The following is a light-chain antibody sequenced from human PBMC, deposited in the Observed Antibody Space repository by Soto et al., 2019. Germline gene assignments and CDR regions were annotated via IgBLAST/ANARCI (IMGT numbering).Light chain of an antibody. CDR1: QSVSSN. Sequence: EIVMTQSPATLSVSPGERATLSCRASQSVSSNLAWYQQKPGQAPRLLIYGASTRATGIPARFSGSGSGTELTLTISSLRSEDCAVYYCQQYNNSPPMNTFGQGTRLEMK. V-gene: IGKV3D-15*01. CDR2: GAS. J-gene: IGKJ2*01. CDR3: QQYNNSPPMNT.